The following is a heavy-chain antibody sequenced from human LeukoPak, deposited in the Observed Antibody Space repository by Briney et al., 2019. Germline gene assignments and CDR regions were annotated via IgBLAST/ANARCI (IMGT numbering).Heavy chain of an antibody. CDR2: IYTSGST. Sequence: SETLSLTCTVSGGSISSYYWSWIRQPAGKGLEWIGRIYTSGSTNYNPSLKSRVTMSVDTSKNQFSLKLSPVTAADTAVYYCARDLEGGRYYYYGMDVWGQGTTVTVSS. D-gene: IGHD1-1*01. CDR1: GGSISSYY. V-gene: IGHV4-4*07. CDR3: ARDLEGGRYYYYGMDV. J-gene: IGHJ6*02.